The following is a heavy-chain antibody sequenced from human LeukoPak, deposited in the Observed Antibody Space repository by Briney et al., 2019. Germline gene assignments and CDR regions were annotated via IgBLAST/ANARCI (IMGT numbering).Heavy chain of an antibody. Sequence: ASVKVSCKASGYTFTSYDINWVRQATGQGLEWMGWMNPNSGNTGYAQKFQGRVTMTRNTSISTAYMELSSLRSEDTAVYYCAKVIWASVFGPPDFDYWGQGTLVTVSS. CDR1: GYTFTSYD. CDR2: MNPNSGNT. J-gene: IGHJ4*02. D-gene: IGHD3-3*01. CDR3: AKVIWASVFGPPDFDY. V-gene: IGHV1-8*01.